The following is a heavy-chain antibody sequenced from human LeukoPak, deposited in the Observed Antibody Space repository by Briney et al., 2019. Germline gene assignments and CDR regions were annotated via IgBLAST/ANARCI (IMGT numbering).Heavy chain of an antibody. CDR1: GFTFSSYA. J-gene: IGHJ2*01. CDR3: TREDNWYFDL. Sequence: GGSLRLSCAASGFTFSSYAMSWVRQAPGKGLQLVSAISGSGGNTYYADSVKGRFTMSRDNSKNTLYLQMNSLRAEDTAVYYCTREDNWYFDLWGRGTLVTVSS. V-gene: IGHV3-23*01. CDR2: ISGSGGNT.